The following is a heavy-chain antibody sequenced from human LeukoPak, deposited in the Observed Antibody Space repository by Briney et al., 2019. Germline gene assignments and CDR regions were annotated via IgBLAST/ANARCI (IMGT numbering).Heavy chain of an antibody. CDR3: AKDFWSGYYPKY. D-gene: IGHD3-3*01. Sequence: ETLSLTCTVSGGSINSTNYYWGWVRQAPGKGLEWVSGSGSGGSTHYADSVKGRFTISRDNSKNTLYLQMNSLRAEDTAVYYCAKDFWSGYYPKYWGQGTLVTVSS. CDR2: SGSGGST. J-gene: IGHJ4*02. CDR1: GGSINSTNYY. V-gene: IGHV3-23*01.